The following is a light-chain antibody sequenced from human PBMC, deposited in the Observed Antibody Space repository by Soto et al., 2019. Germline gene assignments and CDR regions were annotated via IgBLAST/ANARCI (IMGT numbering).Light chain of an antibody. CDR1: QGISSY. CDR3: QQYYSYPKT. J-gene: IGKJ1*01. V-gene: IGKV1-8*01. CDR2: AAS. Sequence: IQMTQSPSTLSASTGDRVTITCRASQGISSYLAWYQQKPGKAPKLLIYAASTLQSGVPSRFSGSGSGTDFTLTISCLQSEDFATYYCQQYYSYPKTFGQGTKVDIK.